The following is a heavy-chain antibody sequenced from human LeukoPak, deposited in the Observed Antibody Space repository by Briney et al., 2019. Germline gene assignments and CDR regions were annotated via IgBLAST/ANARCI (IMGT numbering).Heavy chain of an antibody. J-gene: IGHJ4*02. CDR2: INPSGGST. CDR3: AGENIRSYYDELGNYFDY. V-gene: IGHV1-46*01. D-gene: IGHD1-26*01. CDR1: GGTFSSYA. Sequence: GASVKVSCKASGGTFSSYAISWVRQAPGQGLEWMGIINPSGGSTSYAQKFQGRVTMARDTSTSTVYMELSSLRSEDTAVYYCAGENIRSYYDELGNYFDYWGQGTLVTVSS.